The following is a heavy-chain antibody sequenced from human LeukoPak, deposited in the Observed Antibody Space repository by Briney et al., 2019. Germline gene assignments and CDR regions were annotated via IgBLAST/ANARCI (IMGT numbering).Heavy chain of an antibody. CDR3: AREEAEGAFDY. D-gene: IGHD1-14*01. J-gene: IGHJ4*02. Sequence: PGGSLRLSCAASGFTFSSYSMNWVRQAPGKGLEWVSSISSSSSYIYYADSVKGRFTISRDNAKNSLYLQMNSLRAEDTAAYYCAREEAEGAFDYWGQGTLVTVSS. CDR1: GFTFSSYS. CDR2: ISSSSSYI. V-gene: IGHV3-21*01.